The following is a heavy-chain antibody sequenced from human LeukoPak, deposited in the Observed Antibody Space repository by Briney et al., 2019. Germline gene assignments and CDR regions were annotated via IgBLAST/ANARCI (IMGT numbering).Heavy chain of an antibody. CDR3: ARRRPWSVYSSSWSYFDY. V-gene: IGHV1-2*02. D-gene: IGHD6-13*01. Sequence: ASVKVSCKASGYTFTGYYMHWVRQAPGQGLEWMGWINPNSGGTDYAQKFQGRVTMTRDTSISTAYMELSRLRSDDTAVYYCARRRPWSVYSSSWSYFDYWGQGTLVTVSS. CDR2: INPNSGGT. CDR1: GYTFTGYY. J-gene: IGHJ4*02.